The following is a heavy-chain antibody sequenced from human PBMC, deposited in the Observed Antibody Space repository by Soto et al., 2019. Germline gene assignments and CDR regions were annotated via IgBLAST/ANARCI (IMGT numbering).Heavy chain of an antibody. Sequence: PSETLSLTCTVSGGSISSSSYYWGWIRQPPGKGLEWIGSIYYSGSTYYNPSLKSRFTISRDNAENSVYLEMESLRDEDTALYYCARDVDADFRTDFDYWGRGTLVTVSS. J-gene: IGHJ4*02. V-gene: IGHV4-39*07. CDR3: ARDVDADFRTDFDY. CDR1: GGSISSSSYY. D-gene: IGHD4-17*01. CDR2: IYYSGST.